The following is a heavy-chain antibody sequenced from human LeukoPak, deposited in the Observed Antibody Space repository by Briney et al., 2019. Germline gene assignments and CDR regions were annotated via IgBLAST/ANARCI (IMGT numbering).Heavy chain of an antibody. Sequence: GGSLRLSCAASGFTSSSYGMHWVRQAPGKGLEWVAVISYDGSNKYYADSVKGRFTISRDNSKNTLYLQMNSLRAEDTAVYYCAKMGGYCSSTSCYAADAFDIWGQGTMVTVSS. J-gene: IGHJ3*02. CDR3: AKMGGYCSSTSCYAADAFDI. V-gene: IGHV3-30*18. CDR1: GFTSSSYG. D-gene: IGHD2-2*01. CDR2: ISYDGSNK.